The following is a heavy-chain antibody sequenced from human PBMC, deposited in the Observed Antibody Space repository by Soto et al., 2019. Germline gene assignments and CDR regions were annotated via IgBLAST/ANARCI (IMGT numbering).Heavy chain of an antibody. J-gene: IGHJ5*02. V-gene: IGHV4-31*03. Sequence: SDTLSLTCTVSGGSISRGGYYWSWIRQHPGKGLEWIGYIYYSGSTYYNPSLKSRVTISVDTSKNQFSLKLSSVTAADTAVYYCARESAYCGGDCYSGWFDPWGQGTLVTVSS. CDR3: ARESAYCGGDCYSGWFDP. D-gene: IGHD2-21*02. CDR2: IYYSGST. CDR1: GGSISRGGYY.